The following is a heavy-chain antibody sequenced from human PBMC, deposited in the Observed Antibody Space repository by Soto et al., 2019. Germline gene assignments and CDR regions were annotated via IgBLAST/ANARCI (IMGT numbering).Heavy chain of an antibody. D-gene: IGHD3-3*01. CDR2: THHSGYT. CDR1: GVSTTAYY. CDR3: ARLQNFVNWSFDH. V-gene: IGHV4-59*08. Sequence: XXTLSLACSVSGVSTTAYYWCWVLQAPGRGLEGIGFTHHSGYTNYSPSFKSRVPMSVDPSKNQISLKLTSVTATDTAVYYCARLQNFVNWSFDHWGQGALVTVSS. J-gene: IGHJ4*02.